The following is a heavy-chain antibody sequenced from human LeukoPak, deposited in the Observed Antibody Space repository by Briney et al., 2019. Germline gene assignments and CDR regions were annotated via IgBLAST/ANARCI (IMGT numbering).Heavy chain of an antibody. CDR3: AKPLLNYYDSSGYPGGDY. D-gene: IGHD3-22*01. CDR2: ISGSGGST. Sequence: GGSLRLSCAASGFTFSSYGMSWVRQAPGKGLEWVSAISGSGGSTYYADSVKGRFTISRDNSKNTLYLQMNSLRAEDTAVYYCAKPLLNYYDSSGYPGGDYWGQGTLVTVSS. V-gene: IGHV3-23*01. CDR1: GFTFSSYG. J-gene: IGHJ4*02.